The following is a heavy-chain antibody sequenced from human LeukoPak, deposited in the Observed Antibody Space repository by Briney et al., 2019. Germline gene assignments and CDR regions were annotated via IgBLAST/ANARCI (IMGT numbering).Heavy chain of an antibody. J-gene: IGHJ4*02. D-gene: IGHD1-7*01. CDR3: ARRDLITGTTDY. V-gene: IGHV4-59*01. Sequence: PSETLSLTCTVSGGSIRNYYWSWIRQPPGKGLEWIGYIYYSGSTNHNPSLKSRVTISVDTSKNQFSLKLSSVTAADTAVYYCARRDLITGTTDYWGQGILVTVSS. CDR2: IYYSGST. CDR1: GGSIRNYY.